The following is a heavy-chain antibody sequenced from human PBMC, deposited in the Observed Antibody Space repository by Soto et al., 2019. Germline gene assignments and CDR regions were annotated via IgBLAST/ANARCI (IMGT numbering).Heavy chain of an antibody. D-gene: IGHD3-3*01. CDR2: ISGSGGST. Sequence: GGSLRLSCAASGFTFSSYAMSWVRQAPGKGLEWVSAISGSGGSTYYADSLKLSSVTAADTAVYYCARAKVTIFGVANRNNYYYYYMAVWGQGTTVTVSS. V-gene: IGHV3-23*01. J-gene: IGHJ6*03. CDR1: GFTFSSYA. CDR3: YYYMAV.